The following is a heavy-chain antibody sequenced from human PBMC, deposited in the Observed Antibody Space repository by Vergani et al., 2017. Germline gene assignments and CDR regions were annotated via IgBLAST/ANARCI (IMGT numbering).Heavy chain of an antibody. J-gene: IGHJ4*02. V-gene: IGHV1-18*04. CDR1: GYTFTSYG. CDR2: ISAYNGNT. D-gene: IGHD1-20*01. CDR3: ARDGPSITGTTPEYFDY. Sequence: QVQLVQSRAEVKKPGASVKVSCKASGYTFTSYGISWVRQAPGQGLEWMGWISAYNGNTTYAQKLQGRVTMTTDTSTSTAYMELRSLSSDDTAVYYCARDGPSITGTTPEYFDYWGQGTLVTVSS.